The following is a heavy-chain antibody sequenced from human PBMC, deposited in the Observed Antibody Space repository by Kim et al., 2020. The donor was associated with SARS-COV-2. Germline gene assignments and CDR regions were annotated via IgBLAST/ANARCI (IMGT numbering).Heavy chain of an antibody. J-gene: IGHJ4*01. D-gene: IGHD2-15*01. V-gene: IGHV3-33*01. CDR3: ARFGTATCCSCFDY. CDR1: GFAFSTYV. CDR2: ICGDGSNA. Sequence: GGSLRLSCVASGFAFSTYVMNWVRQAPGKGLEWVAVICGDGSNAFYANSVKGRFTISRDNSKNTVFLQMNNLRAEDTAKYYCARFGTATCCSCFDYLG.